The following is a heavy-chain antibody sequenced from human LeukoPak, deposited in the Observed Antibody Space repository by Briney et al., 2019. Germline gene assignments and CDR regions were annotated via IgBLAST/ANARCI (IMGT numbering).Heavy chain of an antibody. CDR2: IYYSGST. Sequence: SETLSLTCTVSGGSISSYYWSWIRQPPGKGLEWIGYIYYSGSTNYNPSLKSRVTISVETSKNEFSLKLRSVTAADTAVYYCARAPPYSSSWYGRGHNWFDPWGQGTLVTVSS. V-gene: IGHV4-59*01. CDR1: GGSISSYY. J-gene: IGHJ5*02. CDR3: ARAPPYSSSWYGRGHNWFDP. D-gene: IGHD6-13*01.